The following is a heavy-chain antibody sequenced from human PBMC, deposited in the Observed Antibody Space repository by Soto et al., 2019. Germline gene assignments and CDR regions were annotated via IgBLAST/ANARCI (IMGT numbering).Heavy chain of an antibody. CDR3: ARVRFGELV. J-gene: IGHJ4*02. Sequence: EVQLLESGGGLVQPGGSLRLSXAXSXXTFSSYXXSWVRQAPGKGLEWVSIIGVGGGDRYYPESVKGRFTISRDNSRDTLYLEMNSLRDEDTAVYYCARVRFGELVWGQGTLVTVSS. CDR2: IGVGGGDR. CDR1: XXTFSSYX. D-gene: IGHD3-10*01. V-gene: IGHV3-23*01.